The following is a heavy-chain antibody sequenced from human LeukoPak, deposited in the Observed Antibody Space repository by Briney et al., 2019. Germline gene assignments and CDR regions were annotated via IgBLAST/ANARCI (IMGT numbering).Heavy chain of an antibody. V-gene: IGHV4-39*07. CDR3: ARLLRCGGDCYSGTYGMDV. CDR1: GGSISSSSYY. CDR2: IYFSGNT. D-gene: IGHD2-21*02. Sequence: SETLSLTCTVSGGSISSSSYYWAWLRQPPGKGLEWIGNIYFSGNTYYNPSLQSRVTMSVDTSKNQFSLKLNSVTAADTAVYYCARLLRCGGDCYSGTYGMDVWGQGTTVTVSS. J-gene: IGHJ6*02.